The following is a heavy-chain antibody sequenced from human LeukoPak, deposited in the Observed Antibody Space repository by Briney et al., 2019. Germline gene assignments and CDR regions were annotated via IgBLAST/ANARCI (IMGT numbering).Heavy chain of an antibody. CDR3: ARVPAAIGRTRNNWFDP. Sequence: ASVKVSCKASGGTFSSYAISWVRQAPGQGPEWMGGIIPIFGTANYAQKFQGRVTITADESTSTAYMELSSLRSEDTAVYYCARVPAAIGRTRNNWFDPWGQGTLVTVSS. D-gene: IGHD2-2*01. V-gene: IGHV1-69*13. CDR1: GGTFSSYA. J-gene: IGHJ5*02. CDR2: IIPIFGTA.